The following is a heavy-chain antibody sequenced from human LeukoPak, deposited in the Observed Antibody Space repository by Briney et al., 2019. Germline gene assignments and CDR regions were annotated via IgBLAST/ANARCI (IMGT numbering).Heavy chain of an antibody. V-gene: IGHV3-30*18. CDR3: AKVRGNVGSSYFPDY. CDR1: GFTFSSYG. CDR2: ISYDGSNK. Sequence: PGESLRLSCAASGFTFSSYGMHWVRQAPGKGLEWVAVISYDGSNKYYADSVKGRFTISRDNSKNTLYLQMNSLRVEGTAVYYCAKVRGNVGSSYFPDYWGQGTLVTVTS. D-gene: IGHD3-22*01. J-gene: IGHJ4*02.